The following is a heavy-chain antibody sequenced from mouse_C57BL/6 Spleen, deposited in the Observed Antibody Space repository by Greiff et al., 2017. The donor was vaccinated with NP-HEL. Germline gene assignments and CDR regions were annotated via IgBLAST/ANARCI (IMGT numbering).Heavy chain of an antibody. J-gene: IGHJ2*01. CDR3: TGGYDGGY. Sequence: EVKLQESGGGLVQPGGSMKLSCVASGFTFSNYWMNWVRQSPEKGLEWVAQIRLKSDNYATHYAESVKGRFTISRDDSKSSVYLQMNNLRAEDTGIYYCTGGYDGGYWGQGTTLTVSS. V-gene: IGHV6-3*01. CDR2: IRLKSDNYAT. CDR1: GFTFSNYW. D-gene: IGHD2-2*01.